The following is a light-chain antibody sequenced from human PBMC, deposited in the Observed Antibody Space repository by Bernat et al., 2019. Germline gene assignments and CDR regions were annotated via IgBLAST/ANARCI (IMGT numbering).Light chain of an antibody. CDR2: DVY. J-gene: IGKJ4*01. CDR3: QQYYNLPLT. Sequence: DIQMTQSPSSLSASVGDRVTITCQASQDISNYLNWYQHKPGKAPKLLIYDVYNVETGVPSRFRGSVYGTDFTFTISSLQPEDIATYYCQQYYNLPLTFGGGTKLEI. CDR1: QDISNY. V-gene: IGKV1-33*01.